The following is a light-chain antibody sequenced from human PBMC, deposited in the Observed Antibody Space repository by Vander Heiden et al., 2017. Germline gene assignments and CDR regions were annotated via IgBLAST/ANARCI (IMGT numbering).Light chain of an antibody. Sequence: VLPPSPVTVSLSPAATPTLPCRAIPRVSSGYLAWYQQKPGKAPRVLIHGASSRATDTPDRFSGSGSGTDFTLTISRLEPEDFAVYYCQQYDSSPITFGGGTKVEIK. J-gene: IGKJ4*01. CDR1: PRVSSGY. CDR2: GAS. V-gene: IGKV3-20*01. CDR3: QQYDSSPIT.